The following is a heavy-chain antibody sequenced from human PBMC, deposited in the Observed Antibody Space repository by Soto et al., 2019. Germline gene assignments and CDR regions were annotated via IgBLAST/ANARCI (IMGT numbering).Heavy chain of an antibody. CDR1: GYTFTSYG. CDR2: ISAYNGNT. D-gene: IGHD7-27*01. V-gene: IGHV1-18*01. Sequence: ASVKVSCKASGYTFTSYGISWVRQAPGQGLEWMGWISAYNGNTNYAQKLQGRVTMTTDTSTSTAYMELRSLRSDDTAVYYCAREQTVNWGGNYYYYYMDVWGKGTTVTVSS. J-gene: IGHJ6*03. CDR3: AREQTVNWGGNYYYYYMDV.